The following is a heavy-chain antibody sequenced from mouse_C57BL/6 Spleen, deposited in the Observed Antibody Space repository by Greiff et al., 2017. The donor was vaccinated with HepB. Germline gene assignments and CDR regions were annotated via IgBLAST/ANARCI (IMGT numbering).Heavy chain of an antibody. J-gene: IGHJ4*01. V-gene: IGHV1-18*01. CDR3: ARKGIWGTGRNAMDY. CDR2: INPNNGGT. CDR1: GYTFTDYN. Sequence: EVQLQQSGPELVKPGASVKIPCKASGYTFTDYNMDWVKQSHGKSLEWIGDINPNNGGTTYNQKFKGKATLTVDKSSSTAYMERRSLTSEDTAVYYCARKGIWGTGRNAMDYWGQGTSVTVSA. D-gene: IGHD3-3*01.